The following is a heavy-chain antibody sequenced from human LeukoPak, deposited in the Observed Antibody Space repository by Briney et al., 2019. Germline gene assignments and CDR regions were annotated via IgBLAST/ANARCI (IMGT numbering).Heavy chain of an antibody. V-gene: IGHV1-8*01. CDR3: VRGRKRYAGIAAADFDY. CDR1: GYTFTSYD. CDR2: MNPNSGNT. Sequence: ASVKVSCKASGYTFTSYDINWVRQATGQGLEWMGWMNPNSGNTGYAQKLQGRVTMTRNTSISTAYMELTSLRSEDTAVYYCVRGRKRYAGIAAADFDYWGQGTLVTVSS. J-gene: IGHJ4*02. D-gene: IGHD6-13*01.